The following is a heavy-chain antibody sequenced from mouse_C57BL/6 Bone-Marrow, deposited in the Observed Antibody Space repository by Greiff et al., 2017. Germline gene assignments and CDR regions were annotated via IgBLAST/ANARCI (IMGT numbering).Heavy chain of an antibody. V-gene: IGHV5-4*01. CDR1: GFTFSSYA. CDR2: ISDGGSYT. Sequence: EVQLVESGGGLVKPGGSLKLSCAASGFTFSSYAMSWVRQTPETRLEWVATISDGGSYTYYPDNVKGRFTISRDNAKNNLYLQMSHLKSEDTAMYYCARDGLEYYAMDYWGQGTSVTVSS. CDR3: ARDGLEYYAMDY. D-gene: IGHD2-2*01. J-gene: IGHJ4*01.